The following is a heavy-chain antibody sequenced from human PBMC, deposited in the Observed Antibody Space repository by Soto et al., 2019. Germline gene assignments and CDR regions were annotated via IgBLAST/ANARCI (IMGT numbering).Heavy chain of an antibody. CDR2: IWYDGSNK. D-gene: IGHD3-16*02. Sequence: PGGSLRLSCAASGFTFSSYGMHWVRQAPGKGLEWVAVIWYDGSNKYYADSVKGRFTISRDNSKNTLYLQMNSLRAEDTAVYYCARDQRLGELSASSWGQGTLATVSS. CDR1: GFTFSSYG. V-gene: IGHV3-33*01. J-gene: IGHJ5*02. CDR3: ARDQRLGELSASS.